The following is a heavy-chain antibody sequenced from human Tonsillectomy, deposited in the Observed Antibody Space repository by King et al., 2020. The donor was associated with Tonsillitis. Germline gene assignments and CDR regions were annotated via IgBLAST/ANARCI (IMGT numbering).Heavy chain of an antibody. CDR3: ARVTTVPKSYYYYGMDV. V-gene: IGHV2-26*01. CDR2: IFSNDEK. Sequence: TLKESGPVLVKPTETLTLTCTVSGCSLSNARRGVSWIRQPPGKALEWLAHIFSNDEKTYSPSLKSRLTISKETSTSQLVLNMTNMYPVDTATYYCARVTTVPKSYYYYGMDVWGQGTTVTVSS. D-gene: IGHD4-17*01. J-gene: IGHJ6*02. CDR1: GCSLSNARRG.